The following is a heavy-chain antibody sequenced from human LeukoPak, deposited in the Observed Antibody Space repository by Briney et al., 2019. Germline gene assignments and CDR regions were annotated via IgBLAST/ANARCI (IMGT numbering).Heavy chain of an antibody. CDR2: IYYSGST. CDR3: ASGYCSSTSCYKVDP. Sequence: PSETLSLTCTVSGGSISSYYWSWIRQPPGKGLEWIGYIYYSGSTNYNPSLKSRVTISVDTSKNQFSLKLSSVTAADTAVYYCASGYCSSTSCYKVDPWGQGTLVTVSS. D-gene: IGHD2-2*02. V-gene: IGHV4-59*08. CDR1: GGSISSYY. J-gene: IGHJ5*02.